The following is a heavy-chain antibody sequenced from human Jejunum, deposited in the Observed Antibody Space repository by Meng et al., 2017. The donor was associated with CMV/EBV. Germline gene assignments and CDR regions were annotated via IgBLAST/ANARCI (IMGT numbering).Heavy chain of an antibody. CDR1: GYILTTYG. CDR3: ARDLPGGTKGTWLDL. V-gene: IGHV1-18*01. J-gene: IGHJ5*02. D-gene: IGHD1-14*01. CDR2: ISAYHGNT. Sequence: VLVVPSDTCFKKPGTPVHVSCKTSGYILTTYGVSWGRQAPGQGPEWMGWISAYHGNTNYAQNFPGRCTMTTDTSTSTAYMELRSLGSDDTAVYYCARDLPGGTKGTWLDLWGQGTLVTVSS.